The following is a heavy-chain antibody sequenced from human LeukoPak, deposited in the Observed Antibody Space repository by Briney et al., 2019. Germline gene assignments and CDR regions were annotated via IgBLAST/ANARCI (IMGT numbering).Heavy chain of an antibody. D-gene: IGHD4-17*01. Sequence: PGGSLRLSCTASGFTFSAYAMMWVRQAPGKGPEWVSAIRGGGGGAFYADYVKGRFTISRDNSKYTLFLQMNSLRAEDTAVYYCARDPNGDYIGAFDMWGPGTMVTVSS. CDR1: GFTFSAYA. CDR3: ARDPNGDYIGAFDM. V-gene: IGHV3-23*01. J-gene: IGHJ3*02. CDR2: IRGGGGGA.